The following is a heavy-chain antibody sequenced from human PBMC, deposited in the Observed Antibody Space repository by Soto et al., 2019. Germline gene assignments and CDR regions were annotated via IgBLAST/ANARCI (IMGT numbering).Heavy chain of an antibody. CDR2: IFHAGST. D-gene: IGHD2-2*01. V-gene: IGHV4-4*02. CDR1: GGSITNTNW. Sequence: SETLSLTCTVSGGSITNTNWWSWVRQPPGKGLEWLGAIFHAGSTNYNPSLKSRITMSADKSENRFSLNLTSVTAADTAVYYCARTRQHCSATTCYELYFDYWGQRTLVTVSS. CDR3: ARTRQHCSATTCYELYFDY. J-gene: IGHJ4*02.